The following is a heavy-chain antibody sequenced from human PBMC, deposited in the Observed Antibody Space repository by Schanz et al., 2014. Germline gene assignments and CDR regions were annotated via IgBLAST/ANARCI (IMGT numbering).Heavy chain of an antibody. CDR1: GFGFSSYS. Sequence: EVQLLESGGGLVQPGGSLRLSCAASGFGFSSYSMNWVRQAPGKGLEWVSYISGSSRTIYYADSMKGRFTVSRDNAENALYLQMNTLRAEDTAVYYCVRDSFFAFDYWGQGTLVTVSS. CDR2: ISGSSRTI. D-gene: IGHD3-3*01. CDR3: VRDSFFAFDY. V-gene: IGHV3-48*01. J-gene: IGHJ4*02.